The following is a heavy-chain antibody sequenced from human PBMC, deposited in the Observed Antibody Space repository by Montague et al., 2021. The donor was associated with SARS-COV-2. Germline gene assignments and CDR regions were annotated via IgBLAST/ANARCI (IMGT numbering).Heavy chain of an antibody. Sequence: SLRLPCAASGFTFSSYAMHWVRQAPGKGLEWVAVISYDGSNKYYADSVKGRFTISRDNSKNTLYLQMNSLRAEDTAVYYCASAWSGMAAAYYYYGMDVWGQGTTVTVSS. CDR3: ASAWSGMAAAYYYYGMDV. V-gene: IGHV3-30*04. D-gene: IGHD6-13*01. CDR2: ISYDGSNK. J-gene: IGHJ6*02. CDR1: GFTFSSYA.